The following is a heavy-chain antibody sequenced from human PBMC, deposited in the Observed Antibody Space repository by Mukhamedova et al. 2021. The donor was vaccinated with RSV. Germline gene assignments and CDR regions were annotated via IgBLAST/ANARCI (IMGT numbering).Heavy chain of an antibody. CDR3: ARFRWGGYDYYFDY. Sequence: DWDDDKYYSTSLKTRLTISKDTSKNQVVLTMTNMDPVDTATYYCARFRWGGYDYYFDYWGQGTLVTVSS. J-gene: IGHJ4*02. V-gene: IGHV2-70*01. CDR2: DWDDDK. D-gene: IGHD5-12*01.